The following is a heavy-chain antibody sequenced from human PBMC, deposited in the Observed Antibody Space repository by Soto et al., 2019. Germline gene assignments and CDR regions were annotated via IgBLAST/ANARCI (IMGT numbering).Heavy chain of an antibody. Sequence: ASVKVSCNASGYTFTGYYMHWVRPAPGQGLEWMGWLNPNSGGTNYAQKFQGWVTMTRDTSISTAYMELSRLRSDDTAVYYCARRGGYDSLLGMDVGGQVSTVTFSS. J-gene: IGHJ6*02. CDR1: GYTFTGYY. D-gene: IGHD5-12*01. CDR2: LNPNSGGT. V-gene: IGHV1-2*04. CDR3: ARRGGYDSLLGMDV.